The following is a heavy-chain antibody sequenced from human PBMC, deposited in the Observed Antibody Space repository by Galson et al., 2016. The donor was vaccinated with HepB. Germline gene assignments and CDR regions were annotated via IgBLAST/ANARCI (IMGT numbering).Heavy chain of an antibody. V-gene: IGHV1-18*01. D-gene: IGHD2-2*01. CDR3: ARGPSVPLSGDY. CDR2: ISAYNGEI. J-gene: IGHJ4*02. Sequence: SVKVSCKASGYRFSDYGIIWVRQAPGQGLQWMAWISAYNGEIYSAQNFRDRVTVTTDTSTSTAYMKLRGLISDDSAMYYCARGPSVPLSGDYWGQGPLGTVSS. CDR1: GYRFSDYG.